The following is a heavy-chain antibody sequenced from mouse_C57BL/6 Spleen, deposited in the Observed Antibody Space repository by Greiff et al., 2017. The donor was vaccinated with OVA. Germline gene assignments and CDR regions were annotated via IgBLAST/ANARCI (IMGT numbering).Heavy chain of an antibody. Sequence: EVQGVESGGGLVKPGGSLKLSCAASGFTFSDYGMHWVRQAPEKGLEWVAYISSGSSTIYYADTVKGRFTISRDNAKNTLFLQMTSLRSEDTAMYYCATFYGDYAMDYWGQGTSVTVSS. CDR1: GFTFSDYG. D-gene: IGHD1-1*01. J-gene: IGHJ4*01. V-gene: IGHV5-17*01. CDR2: ISSGSSTI. CDR3: ATFYGDYAMDY.